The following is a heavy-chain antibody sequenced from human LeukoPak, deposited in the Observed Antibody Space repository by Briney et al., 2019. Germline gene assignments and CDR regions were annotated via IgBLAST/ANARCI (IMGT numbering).Heavy chain of an antibody. J-gene: IGHJ4*02. CDR3: ARAAYDSTGYLTL. D-gene: IGHD3-22*01. V-gene: IGHV3-33*01. CDR2: IWYDGTNK. Sequence: SGGSLRLSCAASGFTFSSYGMHWVRQAAGKGLEWVAVIWYDGTNKYYADSVKGRFTISRDNSKNTLYLQMNSLRVEDTAVYYCARAAYDSTGYLTLWGQGTLVTVSS. CDR1: GFTFSSYG.